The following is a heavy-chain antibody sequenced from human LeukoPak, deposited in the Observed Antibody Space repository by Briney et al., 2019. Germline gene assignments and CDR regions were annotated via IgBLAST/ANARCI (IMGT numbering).Heavy chain of an antibody. Sequence: PSETLSLTCAVYGGSFSGYYWSWIRQPPGKGLEWIGEINHSGSTNYNPSLKSRVTISVDTSKNQFSLKLSSVTAADTAVYYCARGRRAYYGSGSYYNVFDYWGQGTLVTVSS. CDR1: GGSFSGYY. D-gene: IGHD3-10*01. CDR2: INHSGST. CDR3: ARGRRAYYGSGSYYNVFDY. J-gene: IGHJ4*02. V-gene: IGHV4-34*01.